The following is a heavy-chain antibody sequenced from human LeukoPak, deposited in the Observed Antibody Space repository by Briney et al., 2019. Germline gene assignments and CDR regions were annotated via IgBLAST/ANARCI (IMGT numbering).Heavy chain of an antibody. J-gene: IGHJ3*01. V-gene: IGHV3-15*01. CDR1: GFTFSYAW. CDR2: IKSKADGWTT. CDR3: TTFFTAHRD. D-gene: IGHD1-14*01. Sequence: GGSLRLSCVASGFTFSYAWMNWVRQAPGKGLEWVARIKSKADGWTTDYAAPVEGRITISRDDSENTLLLQMNSLKSEDTAMYYCTTFFTAHRDWGQGTMVTVSS.